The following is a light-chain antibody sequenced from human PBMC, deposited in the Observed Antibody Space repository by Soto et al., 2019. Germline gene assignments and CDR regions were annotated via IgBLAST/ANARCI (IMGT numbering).Light chain of an antibody. CDR3: QQVNSFPST. CDR1: QGISSH. CDR2: TAS. V-gene: IGKV1-9*01. J-gene: IGKJ5*01. Sequence: IRLTQSPSSLSAAMGDRVTITCRASQGISSHLAWYQQKPGKAPKLLIYTASTLQTGVPSRFSGGGSGTDFTLSLSSLQPEDSATYYCQQVNSFPSTFGQGTRLEIK.